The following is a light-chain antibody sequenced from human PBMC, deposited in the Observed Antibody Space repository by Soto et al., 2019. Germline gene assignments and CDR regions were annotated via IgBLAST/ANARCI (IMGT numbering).Light chain of an antibody. CDR1: SGHSRYA. V-gene: IGLV4-69*01. J-gene: IGLJ2*01. Sequence: QAVVTQSPSASASLGASVKLTCSLRSGHSRYAIAWHQQRPEKGPRYLMKVHSDGSHNKGDGIPDRFSVSISGSEHYLSISSLQSEDEADYYCQTWGAGLVVFGGGTKLTVL. CDR3: QTWGAGLVV. CDR2: VHSDGSH.